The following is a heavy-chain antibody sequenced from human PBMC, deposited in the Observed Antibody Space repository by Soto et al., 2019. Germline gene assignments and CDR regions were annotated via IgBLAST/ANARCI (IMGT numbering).Heavy chain of an antibody. Sequence: QVQLRESGPGLVKPSDTMSLTCAVSGYSISGDNWWGWIRLTPRKGLEGIGYVSSSGGNHYSPSLGSRVTMSVDTSRNPFALKLTSVTAVDTAISYFVRKSGGYCRFDDWGQGTLVTVSS. CDR2: VSSSGGN. D-gene: IGHD2-21*02. V-gene: IGHV4-28*01. CDR1: GYSISGDNW. J-gene: IGHJ4*02. CDR3: VRKSGGYCRFDD.